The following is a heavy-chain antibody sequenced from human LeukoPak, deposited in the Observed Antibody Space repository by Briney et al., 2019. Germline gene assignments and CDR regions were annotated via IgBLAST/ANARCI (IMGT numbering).Heavy chain of an antibody. Sequence: GGSLRLPCAASGFTFSSYAMSWVRQAPGKGLEWVSAISGSGGSTYYADSVKGRFTISRDNSKSTLYLQMNSLRAEDTAVYYCANPFSTPRSNYYIDVWGKGTTVTVSS. CDR1: GFTFSSYA. CDR3: ANPFSTPRSNYYIDV. CDR2: ISGSGGST. J-gene: IGHJ6*03. V-gene: IGHV3-23*01. D-gene: IGHD2-2*01.